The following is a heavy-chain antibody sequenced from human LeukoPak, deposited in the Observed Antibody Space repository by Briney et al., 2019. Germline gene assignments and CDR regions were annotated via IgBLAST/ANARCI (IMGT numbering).Heavy chain of an antibody. CDR3: ARTGIYDSSGYPDDASDI. V-gene: IGHV4-39*07. J-gene: IGHJ3*02. CDR2: IYYSGST. CDR1: GGSISSSSYY. Sequence: SETLSLTCTVSGGSISSSSYYWGWIRQPPGKGLEWIGSIYYSGSTYYNPSLKSRVTISVDTPKNQFSLRLSSVTAADTAVYYCARTGIYDSSGYPDDASDIWGQGTMVTVSS. D-gene: IGHD3-22*01.